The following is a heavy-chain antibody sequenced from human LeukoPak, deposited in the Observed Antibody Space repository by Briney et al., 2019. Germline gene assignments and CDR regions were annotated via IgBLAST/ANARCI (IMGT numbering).Heavy chain of an antibody. D-gene: IGHD2-15*01. Sequence: SETLSLTCTVSGYSISSGYYWGWIRQPPGRGLVGIGTMYHSRNTNYNPSLMGRVTISVDTSKNQFSLKLSSATAADTDVYYCAREYCSGGSCYPWWFGPWGQGTLVTVSS. CDR2: MYHSRNT. CDR1: GYSISSGYY. V-gene: IGHV4-38-2*02. CDR3: AREYCSGGSCYPWWFGP. J-gene: IGHJ5*02.